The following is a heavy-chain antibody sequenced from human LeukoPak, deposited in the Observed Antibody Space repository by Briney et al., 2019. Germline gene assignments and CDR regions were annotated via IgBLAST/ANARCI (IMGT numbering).Heavy chain of an antibody. Sequence: GGSLRLSCEASGFTFSSYWMHWVRQDPGKGLVWVSRMNSDGSSTSHADSVRGRFTISRDNAKNTLYLQMNSLRAEDTAVYYCAREGGDGVAYGYFDYWGQGTLVTVSS. CDR3: AREGGDGVAYGYFDY. V-gene: IGHV3-74*01. D-gene: IGHD3-16*01. CDR1: GFTFSSYW. CDR2: MNSDGSST. J-gene: IGHJ4*02.